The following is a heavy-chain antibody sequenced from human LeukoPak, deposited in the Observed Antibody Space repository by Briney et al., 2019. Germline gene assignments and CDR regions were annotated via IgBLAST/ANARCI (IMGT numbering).Heavy chain of an antibody. J-gene: IGHJ3*01. Sequence: SGPTLVKPTQTLTLTCSCSGFSPTTSGVGVGWIRQPPGKALEWLTLIYWDDDVRSSPSLKNRLTITKDTSKNQVVLTMTNMDPGDTGTYYCAHRVRLEWIGADAFDFWGQGTMVTVSS. CDR1: GFSPTTSGVG. CDR2: IYWDDDV. V-gene: IGHV2-5*02. D-gene: IGHD3-3*01. CDR3: AHRVRLEWIGADAFDF.